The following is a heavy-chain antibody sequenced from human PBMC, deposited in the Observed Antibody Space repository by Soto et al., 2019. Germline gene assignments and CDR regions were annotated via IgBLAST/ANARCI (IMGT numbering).Heavy chain of an antibody. Sequence: EVHLLESGGGLVQPGGSLRLSCTPSGFIFSEYAMSWVRQAPGKGPEWVSSIGGPGDDTYYADYVKGRFTISRDNSKNTLYLQMNSLRGDDTAIYYCAKDRMSRNSVWDPFDVWGQGTMVTVSS. CDR1: GFIFSEYA. V-gene: IGHV3-23*01. D-gene: IGHD4-4*01. J-gene: IGHJ3*01. CDR3: AKDRMSRNSVWDPFDV. CDR2: IGGPGDDT.